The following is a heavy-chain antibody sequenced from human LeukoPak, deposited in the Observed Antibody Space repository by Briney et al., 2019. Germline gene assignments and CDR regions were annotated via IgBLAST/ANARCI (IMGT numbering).Heavy chain of an antibody. V-gene: IGHV4-39*07. Sequence: SETLSLTCTVSGGSISSGSYYWNWIRQPAGKGLEWIGSIYYSGSTYYNPSLKTRVTISVDTSKNQFSLNLSSVTAADTAVYYCATMAHSSGYYPVYYWGQGTLVTVSS. D-gene: IGHD3-22*01. CDR3: ATMAHSSGYYPVYY. J-gene: IGHJ4*02. CDR2: IYYSGST. CDR1: GGSISSGSYY.